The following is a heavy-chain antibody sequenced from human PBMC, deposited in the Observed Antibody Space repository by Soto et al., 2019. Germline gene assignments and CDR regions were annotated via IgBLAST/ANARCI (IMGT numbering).Heavy chain of an antibody. CDR1: GFTFSSYG. CDR2: ISYDGSNK. CDR3: AKVGCSSTSCYAPYYDYGMDV. V-gene: IGHV3-30*18. D-gene: IGHD2-2*01. J-gene: IGHJ6*02. Sequence: QVQLVESGGGVVQPGRSLRLSCAASGFTFSSYGMHWVRQAPGKGLEWVAVISYDGSNKYYADSVKGRFTISRDNSKNTLYLQMNSLRAEDTAVYYCAKVGCSSTSCYAPYYDYGMDVWGQGTTVTVSS.